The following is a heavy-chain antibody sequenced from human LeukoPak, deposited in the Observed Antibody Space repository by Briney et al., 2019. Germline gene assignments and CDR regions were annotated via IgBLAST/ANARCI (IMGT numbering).Heavy chain of an antibody. J-gene: IGHJ6*03. D-gene: IGHD3-9*01. V-gene: IGHV1-69*05. CDR2: IIPIFGTA. CDR3: ARDFTHYDILTGSYYYYYYMDV. CDR1: GGTFSSYA. Sequence: SVKVSCKASGGTFSSYAISWVRQAPGQGLEWMGRIIPIFGTANYAQKFQGRVTITTDESTSTAYMELSSLRSEDTAVYYCARDFTHYDILTGSYYYYYYMDVWGKGTTVTVSS.